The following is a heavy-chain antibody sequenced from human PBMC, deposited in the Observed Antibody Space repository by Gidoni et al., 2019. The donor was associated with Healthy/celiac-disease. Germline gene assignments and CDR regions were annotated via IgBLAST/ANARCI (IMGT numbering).Heavy chain of an antibody. CDR1: GDSVSRNSAD. J-gene: IGHJ5*02. Sequence: QVQLQQSGPGLVKPSQTLSLTCAISGDSVSRNSADWNWIRQSPSRGLEWLGRTYYRSKWYNDYAVSVKSRITINPDTSKNQFSLQLNSVTPEDTAVYYCARDAYYYDSSGYLNWFDPWGQGTLVTVSS. V-gene: IGHV6-1*01. CDR2: TYYRSKWYN. CDR3: ARDAYYYDSSGYLNWFDP. D-gene: IGHD3-22*01.